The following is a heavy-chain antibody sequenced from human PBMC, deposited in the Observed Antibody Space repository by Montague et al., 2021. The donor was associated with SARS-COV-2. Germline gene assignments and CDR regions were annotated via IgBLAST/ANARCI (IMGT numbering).Heavy chain of an antibody. D-gene: IGHD1-7*01. CDR2: TYYSGST. J-gene: IGHJ4*02. CDR1: GGSISGSNYY. Sequence: SHTLSLTCTVSGGSISGSNYYWAWIRQPPGKGLEWIGSTYYSGSTYDNPSLKSRVSISVDTSKNQFSLKLNSVTAADTAVYYCARLLLELPGDYWGQGTLVTVSS. V-gene: IGHV4-39*01. CDR3: ARLLLELPGDY.